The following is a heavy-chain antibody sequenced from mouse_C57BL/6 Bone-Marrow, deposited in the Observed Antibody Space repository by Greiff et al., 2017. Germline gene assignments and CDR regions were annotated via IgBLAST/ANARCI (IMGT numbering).Heavy chain of an antibody. D-gene: IGHD2-2*01. V-gene: IGHV2-2*01. CDR1: GFSLTSYG. Sequence: VQVVESGPGLVQPSQSLSITCTVSGFSLTSYGVHWVRQSPGKGLEWLGVIWSGGSTDYNAAFISRLSISKDNSKSQVFFKMNSLQADDTAIYYCARKDYGYDYAMDYWGQGTSVTVSS. CDR3: ARKDYGYDYAMDY. CDR2: IWSGGST. J-gene: IGHJ4*01.